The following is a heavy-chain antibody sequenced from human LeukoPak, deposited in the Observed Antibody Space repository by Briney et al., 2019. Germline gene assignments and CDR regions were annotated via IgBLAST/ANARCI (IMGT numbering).Heavy chain of an antibody. Sequence: SYISTTSSTIYYADSVKGRFTISRDNARNSLYLQMNSLRAEDTAVHFCASSRVSGDCYFDLWGRGTLVTVSS. CDR2: ISTTSSTI. D-gene: IGHD2-21*01. V-gene: IGHV3-48*04. J-gene: IGHJ2*01. CDR3: ASSRVSGDCYFDL.